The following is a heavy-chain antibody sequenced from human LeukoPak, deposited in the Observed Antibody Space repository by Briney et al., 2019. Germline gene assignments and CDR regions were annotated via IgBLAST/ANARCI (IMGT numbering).Heavy chain of an antibody. CDR1: GGSFSGYY. D-gene: IGHD3-10*01. CDR2: INHSGST. V-gene: IGHV4-34*01. Sequence: SETLSLTCAVYGGSFSGYYWSWIRQPPGKGLEWIGEINHSGSTNYNPSLKSRVTISVDTSKNQFSLKLSSVTPADTAVYYCARRFLRMVRGGYFDYWGQGTLVTVSS. CDR3: ARRFLRMVRGGYFDY. J-gene: IGHJ4*02.